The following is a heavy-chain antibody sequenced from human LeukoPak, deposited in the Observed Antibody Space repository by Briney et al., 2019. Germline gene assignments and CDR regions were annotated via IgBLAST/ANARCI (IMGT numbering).Heavy chain of an antibody. D-gene: IGHD2-2*01. Sequence: PSETLSLTCTVSGGSISSSSYYWGWIRQPPGKGLEWIGSIYYSGSTYYNPSLKSRVTISVDTSKNQFSLKLSSVIAADTAVYYCARDGGYCSSTSCDRGDAFDIWGQGTMVTVSS. V-gene: IGHV4-39*07. CDR3: ARDGGYCSSTSCDRGDAFDI. CDR1: GGSISSSSYY. J-gene: IGHJ3*02. CDR2: IYYSGST.